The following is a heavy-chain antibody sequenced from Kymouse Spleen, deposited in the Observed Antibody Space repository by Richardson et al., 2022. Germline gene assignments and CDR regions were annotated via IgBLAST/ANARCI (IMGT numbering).Heavy chain of an antibody. CDR2: IWYDGSNK. V-gene: IGHV3-33*01. D-gene: IGHD1-26*01,IGHD3-10*01,IGHD3-16*02. J-gene: IGHJ4*02. CDR1: GFTFSSYG. CDR3: ARDPGGSSFDY. Sequence: QVQLVESGGGVVQPGRSLRLSCAASGFTFSSYGMHWVRQAPGKGLEWVAVIWYDGSNKYYADSVKGRFTISRDNSKNTLYLQMNSLRAEDTAVYYCARDPGGSSFDYWGQGTLVTVSS.